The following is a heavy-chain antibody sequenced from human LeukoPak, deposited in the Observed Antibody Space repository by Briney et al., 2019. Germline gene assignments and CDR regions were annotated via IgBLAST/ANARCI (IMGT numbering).Heavy chain of an antibody. J-gene: IGHJ4*02. CDR2: IYYSGST. CDR3: ARVYDSSGYYYNYYFDY. Sequence: PSQTLSLTCTVSGGSISSGDYYWSWIRQPPGKGLEWIGYIYYSGSTYYNPSLKSRVTISVDTSNNQFSLKLSSVTAADTAVYYCARVYDSSGYYYNYYFDYWGQGTLDTVSS. CDR1: GGSISSGDYY. D-gene: IGHD3-22*01. V-gene: IGHV4-30-4*08.